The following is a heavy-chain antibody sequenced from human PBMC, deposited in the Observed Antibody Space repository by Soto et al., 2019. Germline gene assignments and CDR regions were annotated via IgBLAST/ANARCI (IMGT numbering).Heavy chain of an antibody. D-gene: IGHD6-13*01. CDR3: ARGRGADGTDSVQYYVMDV. V-gene: IGHV3-21*01. Sequence: EVQLVESGGGLVKPGGSLRLSCAASGFTFSSYSMNWVRQAPGKGLEWVSSISSSSSYIYYADSVKGRFTISRDNAKNSLYLQMNSQRAEDTAVYYCARGRGADGTDSVQYYVMDVGGQGTTVTVSS. J-gene: IGHJ6*02. CDR2: ISSSSSYI. CDR1: GFTFSSYS.